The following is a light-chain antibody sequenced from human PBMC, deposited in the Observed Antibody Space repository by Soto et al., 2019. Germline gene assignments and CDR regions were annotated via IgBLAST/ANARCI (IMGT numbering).Light chain of an antibody. Sequence: DIVMTQSPDSLAVSLGERATINCKSSQRVLYSSNNKNYLAWYQQKPGQPPKLLIYWASTRESGVPDRFSGSGYGTDFALTISSLQAEDVAVYYCQQYYSTPPYTFGQGTKLEIK. CDR3: QQYYSTPPYT. J-gene: IGKJ2*01. CDR1: QRVLYSSNNKNY. V-gene: IGKV4-1*01. CDR2: WAS.